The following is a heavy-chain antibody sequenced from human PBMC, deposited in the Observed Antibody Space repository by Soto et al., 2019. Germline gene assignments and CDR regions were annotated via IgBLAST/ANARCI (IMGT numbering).Heavy chain of an antibody. V-gene: IGHV3-33*01. CDR2: IWYDGSNK. J-gene: IGHJ3*02. CDR3: AITWFGSSDAFDI. Sequence: GGSLRLSCAASGFTFSSYGMHWVRQAPGKGLEWVAVIWYDGSNKYYADSVKGRFTISRDNSKNTLYLQMNSLRAEDTAVYYCAITWFGSSDAFDIWGQGTMVTVSS. CDR1: GFTFSSYG. D-gene: IGHD3-10*01.